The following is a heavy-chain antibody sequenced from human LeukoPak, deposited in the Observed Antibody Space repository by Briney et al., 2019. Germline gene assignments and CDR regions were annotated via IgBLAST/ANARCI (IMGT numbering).Heavy chain of an antibody. CDR3: ARVPLSDASGHYYPH. J-gene: IGHJ1*01. CDR1: GYTFTNYY. CDR2: MNPGGGST. V-gene: IGHV1-46*01. Sequence: ASVKVSCKASGYTFTNYYMHWVRQTPGQGLEWMAIMNPGGGSTTYAQKFQDRVALTRDTSASTAYMELNSLSSEDTAVYYCARVPLSDASGHYYPHWGQGTLVTVSS. D-gene: IGHD3-22*01.